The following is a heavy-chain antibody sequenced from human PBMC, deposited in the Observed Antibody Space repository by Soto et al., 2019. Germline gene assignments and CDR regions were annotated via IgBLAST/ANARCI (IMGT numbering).Heavy chain of an antibody. J-gene: IGHJ5*02. D-gene: IGHD2-15*01. Sequence: QLQLQESGPGLVKPSETLSLTCTVSGGSISSSSYYWGWIRQPPGKGLEWIGSIYYSGSTYYNPSLKSRVTLSVDTSKNQFSLKLSSVTAADTAVYYCARRTLGYWSGGSCYSDGWFDPWGQGTLVTVSS. CDR1: GGSISSSSYY. CDR3: ARRTLGYWSGGSCYSDGWFDP. V-gene: IGHV4-39*01. CDR2: IYYSGST.